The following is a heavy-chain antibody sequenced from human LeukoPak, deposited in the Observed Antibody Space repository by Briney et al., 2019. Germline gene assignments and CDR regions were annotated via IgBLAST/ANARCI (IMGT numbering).Heavy chain of an antibody. Sequence: SETLSLTCAVYGGSFSGYYWSWIRQPPGKGLEWIGEINHSGSTNYNPSLKSRVTISVDTSKNQFSLKLSSVTAADTAVYYCARTPDTAMVTVYFDYWGQGTLVTVSS. CDR3: ARTPDTAMVTVYFDY. CDR1: GGSFSGYY. D-gene: IGHD5-18*01. V-gene: IGHV4-34*01. CDR2: INHSGST. J-gene: IGHJ4*02.